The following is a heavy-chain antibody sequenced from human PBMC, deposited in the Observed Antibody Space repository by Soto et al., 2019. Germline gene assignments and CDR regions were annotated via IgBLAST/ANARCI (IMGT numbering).Heavy chain of an antibody. J-gene: IGHJ6*02. CDR2: VRNSGST. CDR3: ARDLLSGRYGMDV. Sequence: SETLSLTCTVLGGSINSDYWSWIRQPPEKGLEGIGYVRNSGSTNYNPSLKSRVTISADTSKHQFSLKLSSVTAADTGVYYCARDLLSGRYGMDVWGQGTTVTV. D-gene: IGHD1-26*01. CDR1: GGSINSDY. V-gene: IGHV4-59*01.